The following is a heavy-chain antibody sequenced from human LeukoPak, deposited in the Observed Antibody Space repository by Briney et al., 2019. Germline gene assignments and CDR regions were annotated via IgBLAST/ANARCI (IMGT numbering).Heavy chain of an antibody. Sequence: ASVKVPCKASGYTFTSYYMHWVRQAPGQGLEWMGIINPSGGSTSCAQKFQSRVTMTRDTSTSTVYMELSSLRSEDTAVYYCARGGDSSAYYYYYYRMDVWGQGTTVTVSS. CDR2: INPSGGST. D-gene: IGHD3-22*01. CDR3: ARGGDSSAYYYYYYRMDV. V-gene: IGHV1-46*01. CDR1: GYTFTSYY. J-gene: IGHJ6*02.